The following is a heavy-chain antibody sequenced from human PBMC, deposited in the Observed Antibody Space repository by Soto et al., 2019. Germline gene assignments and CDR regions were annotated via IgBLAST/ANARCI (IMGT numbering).Heavy chain of an antibody. CDR2: IVVGSGNT. J-gene: IGHJ6*02. V-gene: IGHV1-58*01. Sequence: EASVKVSCKASGFTFTSSAVQWVRQARGQRLEWIGWIVVGSGNTNYAQKFQERVTITRDMSTSTAYMELSSLRSEDTAVYYCAAGTGNSGGYYYYGMDVWGQGTTVTVSS. D-gene: IGHD4-4*01. CDR3: AAGTGNSGGYYYYGMDV. CDR1: GFTFTSSA.